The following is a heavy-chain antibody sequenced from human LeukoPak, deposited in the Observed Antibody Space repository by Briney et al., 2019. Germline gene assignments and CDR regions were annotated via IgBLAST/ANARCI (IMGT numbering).Heavy chain of an antibody. CDR3: ARETLVGTTNYFDY. Sequence: SETLSLTCSVSGGSMNTFYWTWIRQPAGKGLEWIGRVYTSGFTKYNPSFRSRVSMSVDTSKKQLSLMLTSLTAADTAVYYCARETLVGTTNYFDYWGRGALVTVSS. CDR1: GGSMNTFY. J-gene: IGHJ4*02. V-gene: IGHV4-4*07. CDR2: VYTSGFT. D-gene: IGHD1-14*01.